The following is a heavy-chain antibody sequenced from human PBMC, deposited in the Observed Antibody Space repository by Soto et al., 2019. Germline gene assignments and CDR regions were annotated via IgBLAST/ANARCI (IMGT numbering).Heavy chain of an antibody. CDR2: INTDGSNT. J-gene: IGHJ4*02. V-gene: IGHV3-74*01. CDR3: ARDLGGYASH. CDR1: GFTFSNYW. D-gene: IGHD3-16*01. Sequence: EVQLVESGGGLVQPGGSLRLSCAASGFTFSNYWMHWVRQAPGKGPVWVSRINTDGSNTNYASSVKGRFTISRDNAKNTLYLQTDSLGAEDTAVYYCARDLGGYASHWGQGTLVTVSS.